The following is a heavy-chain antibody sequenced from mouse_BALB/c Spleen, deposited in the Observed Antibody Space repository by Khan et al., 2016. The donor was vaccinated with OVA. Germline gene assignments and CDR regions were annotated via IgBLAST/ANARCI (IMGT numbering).Heavy chain of an antibody. V-gene: IGHV2-9-2*01. CDR1: GFSLTSYD. D-gene: IGHD1-1*01. Sequence: QVQLKQSGPGLVAPSQSLSITCTVSGFSLTSYDISWIRQPPGKGLEWLGVIWTGGGTNYNSAFMSRLSISKDNSKSQVFLQMHSLHSDDTAIYYCVRRGNYYGSFYWYFDVWGAGTTVTVSS. CDR3: VRRGNYYGSFYWYFDV. J-gene: IGHJ1*01. CDR2: IWTGGGT.